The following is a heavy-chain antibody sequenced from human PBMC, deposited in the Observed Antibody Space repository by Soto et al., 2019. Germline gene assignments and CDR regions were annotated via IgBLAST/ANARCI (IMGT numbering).Heavy chain of an antibody. J-gene: IGHJ4*02. CDR1: XGSXXXXX. Sequence: ETXSLTCAVXXGSXXXXXXXXXRQPPGKGLEWIGEINHSGSTNYNPSLKSRVTISVDTSKNQFSLKLSSVTAADTAVYYCAREGVGATTIDYWGQGTLVTVSS. D-gene: IGHD1-26*01. V-gene: IGHV4-34*01. CDR3: AREGVGATTIDY. CDR2: INHSGST.